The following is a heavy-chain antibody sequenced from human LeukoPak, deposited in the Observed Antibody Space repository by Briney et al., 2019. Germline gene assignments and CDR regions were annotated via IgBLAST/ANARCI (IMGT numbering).Heavy chain of an antibody. Sequence: ASVKVSFTTSGYTFTSFDINWVRQATGQGLEWMGWMNPNSGNTGYAQKFQGRVTMTRNTSISTAYMELSSLRSEDTAVYYCARDYSSGWYGVFDYWGQGTLVTVSS. V-gene: IGHV1-8*01. CDR3: ARDYSSGWYGVFDY. CDR1: GYTFTSFD. J-gene: IGHJ4*02. D-gene: IGHD6-19*01. CDR2: MNPNSGNT.